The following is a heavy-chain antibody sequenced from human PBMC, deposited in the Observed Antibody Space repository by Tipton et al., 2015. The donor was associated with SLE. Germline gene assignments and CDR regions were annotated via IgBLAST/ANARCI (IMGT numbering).Heavy chain of an antibody. Sequence: SLRLSCAASGFTFSSYAMSWVRQAPGKGLEWVSAISGSGGSTYYADSVKGRFTISRDNSKNTLYLQMNSLRAEDTAVYYCAKGFGLEGLALGGWYLEYFQHWGQGTLVTVSS. V-gene: IGHV3-23*01. J-gene: IGHJ1*01. CDR2: ISGSGGST. CDR1: GFTFSSYA. CDR3: AKGFGLEGLALGGWYLEYFQH. D-gene: IGHD6-19*01.